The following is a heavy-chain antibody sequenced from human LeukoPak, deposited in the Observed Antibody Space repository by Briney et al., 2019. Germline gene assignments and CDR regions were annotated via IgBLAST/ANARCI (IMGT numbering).Heavy chain of an antibody. Sequence: RASVKVSCKASGGTFSSYAISWVRQAPGQGLEWMGGIIPIFGTANYAQKFQGRVTITTDESTSTAYMELSSLRSDDTAVYYCARALPAANYYYYYGMDVWGQGTTVTVSS. V-gene: IGHV1-69*05. CDR2: IIPIFGTA. J-gene: IGHJ6*02. D-gene: IGHD2-2*01. CDR3: ARALPAANYYYYYGMDV. CDR1: GGTFSSYA.